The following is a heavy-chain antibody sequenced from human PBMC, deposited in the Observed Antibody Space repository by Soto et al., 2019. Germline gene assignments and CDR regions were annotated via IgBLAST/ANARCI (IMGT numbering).Heavy chain of an antibody. CDR2: IYYSGST. CDR3: ARLPYCSSTTCYFANY. Sequence: SLPCSVADGSISGSSYYRGWISQPPGEGLEWIASIYYSGSTYYNPSLKSRVTISVDTSKNEFSLKLSSVTAADTAVYFCARLPYCSSTTCYFANYWGQGTLVTVSS. J-gene: IGHJ4*02. D-gene: IGHD2-2*01. CDR1: DGSISGSSYY. V-gene: IGHV4-39*01.